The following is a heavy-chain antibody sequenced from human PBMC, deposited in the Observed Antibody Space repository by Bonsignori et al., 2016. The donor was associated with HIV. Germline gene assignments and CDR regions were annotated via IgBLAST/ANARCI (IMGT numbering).Heavy chain of an antibody. Sequence: RQAPGKGLEWIGSIFRGGNTHYNPSLKSRVTISVDTSKNQFSLNLTSVTAADTAIYYCASRDKYYSNTWSFHHWGQGSLVTVSS. V-gene: IGHV4-38-2*01. CDR2: IFRGGNT. J-gene: IGHJ4*02. D-gene: IGHD6-13*01. CDR3: ASRDKYYSNTWSFHH.